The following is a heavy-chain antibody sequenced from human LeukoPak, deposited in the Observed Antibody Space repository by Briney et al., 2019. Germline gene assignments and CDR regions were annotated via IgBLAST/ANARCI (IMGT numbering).Heavy chain of an antibody. CDR2: VNPNSGDT. CDR3: ARGRASSGSWYPDY. V-gene: IGHV1-2*02. CDR1: GYTFTGYY. D-gene: IGHD6-13*01. J-gene: IGHJ4*02. Sequence: ASVKVSCKASGYTFTGYYLHWVRQAPGQGLERMGCVNPNSGDTNYAQKFQGSVNMTRDTAISTVYMELSRLRSDDTAVYYCARGRASSGSWYPDYWGQGTLVTVSS.